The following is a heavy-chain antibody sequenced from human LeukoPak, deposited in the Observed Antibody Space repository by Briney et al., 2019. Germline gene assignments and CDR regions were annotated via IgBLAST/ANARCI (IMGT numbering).Heavy chain of an antibody. Sequence: GSLRLSCAASGFTFSSYSMNWVRQAPGKGLEWVSSISSSSYIYYADSVKGRFTISRDNAKNSLYLQMNSLRAEDTAVYYCAGTSHYYGSGSPPSFDYWGQGTLVTVSS. J-gene: IGHJ4*02. D-gene: IGHD3-10*01. CDR3: AGTSHYYGSGSPPSFDY. CDR1: GFTFSSYS. V-gene: IGHV3-21*01. CDR2: ISSSSYI.